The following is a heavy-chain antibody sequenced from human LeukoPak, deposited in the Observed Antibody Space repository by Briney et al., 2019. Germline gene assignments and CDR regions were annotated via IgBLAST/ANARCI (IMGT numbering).Heavy chain of an antibody. CDR1: GGSISSYY. Sequence: PSETLSFTCTVSGGSISSYYWSWIRQPPGKGLEWIGYIYYSGSTNYNPSLKSRVTISVDTSKNQFSLKLSSVTAADTAVYYCARGAGRYYRFDYWGQGTLVTVSS. J-gene: IGHJ4*02. V-gene: IGHV4-59*01. CDR3: ARGAGRYYRFDY. CDR2: IYYSGST. D-gene: IGHD1-26*01.